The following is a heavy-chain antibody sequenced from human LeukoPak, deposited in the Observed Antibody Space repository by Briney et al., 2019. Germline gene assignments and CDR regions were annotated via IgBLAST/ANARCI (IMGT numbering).Heavy chain of an antibody. Sequence: ASVKVSCKASGYTFTDYYMHWVRQAPGQGLEWVGWINPTSGDTNYAQKFQGRVTMTRDTSISTAYMELSRLRSDDTAVYYCARGIIVGATWGENDNWFDPWGQGTLATVSS. D-gene: IGHD1-26*01. CDR1: GYTFTDYY. CDR3: ARGIIVGATWGENDNWFDP. V-gene: IGHV1-2*02. J-gene: IGHJ5*02. CDR2: INPTSGDT.